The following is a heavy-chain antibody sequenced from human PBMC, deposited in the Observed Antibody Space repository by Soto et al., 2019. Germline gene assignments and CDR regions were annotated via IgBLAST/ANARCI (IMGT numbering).Heavy chain of an antibody. V-gene: IGHV3-49*04. CDR2: IRSKAFGGTT. J-gene: IGHJ6*02. CDR1: GFTFGYYA. D-gene: IGHD1-26*01. Sequence: PAGSLILSCTTSGFTFGYYAVSLVRQAPGKGLEWVAFIRSKAFGGTTEYAASVKGRFTISRDDSKSLDYLKMNRLRAEDTAVYYCARDVESGSSQYYYYYYGMDVWGQGTTVTVSS. CDR3: ARDVESGSSQYYYYYYGMDV.